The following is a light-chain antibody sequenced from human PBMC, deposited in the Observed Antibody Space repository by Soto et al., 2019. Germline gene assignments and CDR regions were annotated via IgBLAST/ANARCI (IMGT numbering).Light chain of an antibody. CDR3: QQYYSTPWLT. V-gene: IGKV4-1*01. CDR1: QSVFYSSNNKNY. J-gene: IGKJ4*01. Sequence: DIVMTQSPDSLAVSLGERATINCKSSQSVFYSSNNKNYLAWYQRKPGQPPKLLIYWASTRESGVPDRFSGSGSGTDFTLTISSLQAEDVAVYYCQQYYSTPWLTFGGGTKVEIK. CDR2: WAS.